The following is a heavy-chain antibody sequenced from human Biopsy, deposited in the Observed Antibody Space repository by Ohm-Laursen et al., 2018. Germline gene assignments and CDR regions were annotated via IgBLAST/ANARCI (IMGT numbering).Heavy chain of an antibody. Sequence: SDTLSLTCSVSGGSVSDSFHFWSWIRQPPGKGLEWIGNVYYSGTTNYNPSLKSRVTVSIDTSKNQFSLKLTSVTAADTAVYFCTRDVKRYCSGSSCYTGYFGMDVWGQGTTVTVPS. J-gene: IGHJ6*02. D-gene: IGHD2-2*01. V-gene: IGHV4-61*01. CDR1: GGSVSDSFHF. CDR2: VYYSGTT. CDR3: TRDVKRYCSGSSCYTGYFGMDV.